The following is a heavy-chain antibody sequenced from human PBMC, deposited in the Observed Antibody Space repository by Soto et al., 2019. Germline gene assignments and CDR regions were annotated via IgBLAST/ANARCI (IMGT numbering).Heavy chain of an antibody. D-gene: IGHD4-17*01. V-gene: IGHV4-59*08. CDR3: ARHETRHGDYDY. CDR1: GGSIRRYY. Sequence: QVQLQESGPGLVKPSETLSLTCTVSGGSIRRYYWSLIRQPPGKGLEWIGHIYYSGSTNYNPSLKSRVTMSGDTSNNQFSLKLSSVSAADTAVYYRARHETRHGDYDYWGQGTLVTVSS. CDR2: IYYSGST. J-gene: IGHJ4*02.